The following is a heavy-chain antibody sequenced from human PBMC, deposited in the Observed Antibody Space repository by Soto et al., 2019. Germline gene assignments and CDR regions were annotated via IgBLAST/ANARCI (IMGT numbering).Heavy chain of an antibody. CDR3: VRPYYSSSWFPFDR. CDR1: GFDFGDYY. CDR2: IDSADGTT. D-gene: IGHD3-22*01. V-gene: IGHV3-11*01. Sequence: GGSLRLSCTASGFDFGDYYMSSIRQAPGKGLEWVSYIDSADGTTYYTDSVKGRFTISRDNAKNSLYLQMDSLRVEDTALYYCVRPYYSSSWFPFDRWGQGTLVTVS. J-gene: IGHJ4*02.